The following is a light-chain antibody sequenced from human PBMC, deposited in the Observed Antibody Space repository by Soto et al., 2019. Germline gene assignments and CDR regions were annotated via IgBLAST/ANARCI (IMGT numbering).Light chain of an antibody. V-gene: IGKV3-20*01. CDR2: GAS. CDR1: QSVSSNY. CDR3: QQYGSLSWT. Sequence: DIVLTQSPGTLSLSPGERATLSCRASQSVSSNYLAWYQQRPGQAPRLLIYGASTRATGIPDRFSGSGSVTDFTLTISRLEPEDFAVYYCQQYGSLSWTFGPGTKVESK. J-gene: IGKJ1*01.